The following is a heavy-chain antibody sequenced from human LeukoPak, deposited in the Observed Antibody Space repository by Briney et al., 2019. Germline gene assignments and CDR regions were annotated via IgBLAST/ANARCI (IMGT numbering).Heavy chain of an antibody. Sequence: GGSLRLSCAASGFTFSGYGMHWVRQAPGKGLEWVTFIRYDGSNKYYGDSVKGRFTISRDNSKNTLYLQMNSLRAEDTAVYYCTNYTYWGQGTLVTVSS. D-gene: IGHD3-16*01. CDR3: TNYTY. CDR1: GFTFSGYG. V-gene: IGHV3-30*02. CDR2: IRYDGSNK. J-gene: IGHJ4*02.